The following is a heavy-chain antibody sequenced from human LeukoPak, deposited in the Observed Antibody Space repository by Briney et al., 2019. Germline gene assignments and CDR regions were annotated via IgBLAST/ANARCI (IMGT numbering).Heavy chain of an antibody. D-gene: IGHD1-1*01. CDR1: GYTFTNYH. V-gene: IGHV1-46*01. Sequence: ASVKVSCKASGYTFTNYHMHWVRQAPGQGLEWMGIINPYSSFTTYAQKFQGRVTMTRDTSTSTVYVELSSLRSEDTAVYYCARPLSEMTTSLDFDLWGRGSLVTVSS. CDR3: ARPLSEMTTSLDFDL. CDR2: INPYSSFT. J-gene: IGHJ2*01.